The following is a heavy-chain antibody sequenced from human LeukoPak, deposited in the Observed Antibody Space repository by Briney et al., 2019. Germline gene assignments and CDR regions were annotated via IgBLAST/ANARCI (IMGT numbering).Heavy chain of an antibody. V-gene: IGHV3-7*01. CDR2: IKQDGSEK. J-gene: IGHJ4*02. CDR3: ARDMFYCSSTSCYPKGFDY. Sequence: PGGSLRLSCAASGFTFSSYWMSWVRQAPGKGLEWVANIKQDGSEKYYVDSVKGRFTISRDNAKNSLYLQMNSLRAEDTAVYYCARDMFYCSSTSCYPKGFDYWGQGTLVTVSS. CDR1: GFTFSSYW. D-gene: IGHD2-2*01.